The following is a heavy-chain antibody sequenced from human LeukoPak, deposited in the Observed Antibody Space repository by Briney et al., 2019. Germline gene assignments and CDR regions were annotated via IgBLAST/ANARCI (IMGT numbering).Heavy chain of an antibody. Sequence: PGGSLRLSCVVSGFTFSNYWMHWVRQAPGKGLVWVSRINSGGSSTSYADSVKGRFTISRDNAKNTLYLQMSSLRAEDTAVYYCARDGTLVRGVIDYWGQGILVTVSP. CDR1: GFTFSNYW. CDR2: INSGGSST. V-gene: IGHV3-74*01. J-gene: IGHJ4*02. D-gene: IGHD3-10*01. CDR3: ARDGTLVRGVIDY.